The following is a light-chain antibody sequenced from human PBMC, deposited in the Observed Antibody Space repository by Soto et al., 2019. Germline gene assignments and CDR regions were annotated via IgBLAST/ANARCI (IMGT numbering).Light chain of an antibody. CDR1: QSVSID. V-gene: IGKV3-11*01. Sequence: EVVLTQSPATLSLSPGDRATLSCRASQSVSIDFAWYQQKPGQAPRLLIYDACNRATGIPARFSGSGSGTDFTLTISSLEPEDFAVYYCQHRHTFGPGTKVDIK. CDR3: QHRHT. J-gene: IGKJ3*01. CDR2: DAC.